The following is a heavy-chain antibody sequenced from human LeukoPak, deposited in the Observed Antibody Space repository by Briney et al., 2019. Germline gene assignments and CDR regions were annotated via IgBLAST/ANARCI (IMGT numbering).Heavy chain of an antibody. J-gene: IGHJ6*02. CDR2: MWSDGHNK. V-gene: IGHV3-33*07. Sequence: GGSLRLSCAASGFTFSRSAMDWVRLAPGKGLESVPLMWSDGHNKYYADSMKGRFIVSRDSSKNTLFLQMSSLRAEDTAVYYCARTHSNRYYYGMDVWGQGTTVTVSS. D-gene: IGHD4-11*01. CDR3: ARTHSNRYYYGMDV. CDR1: GFTFSRSA.